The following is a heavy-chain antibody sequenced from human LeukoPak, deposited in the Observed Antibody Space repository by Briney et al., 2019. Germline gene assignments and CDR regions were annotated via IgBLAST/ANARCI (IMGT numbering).Heavy chain of an antibody. D-gene: IGHD3-9*01. V-gene: IGHV5-10-1*01. CDR3: ARHGYDILTGYYKNYYFDY. CDR2: IDPSDSYT. CDR1: GYSFTSYW. Sequence: GESLKISCKGSGYSFTSYWIGWVRQMPGKGLEWMGRIDPSDSYTNYSPSFQGHVTISADKSISTAYLQWSSLKASDTAMYYCARHGYDILTGYYKNYYFDYWGQGTLVTVSS. J-gene: IGHJ4*02.